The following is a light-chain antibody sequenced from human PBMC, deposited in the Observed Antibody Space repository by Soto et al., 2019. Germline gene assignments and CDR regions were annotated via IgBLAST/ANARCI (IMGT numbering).Light chain of an antibody. V-gene: IGLV3-27*01. J-gene: IGLJ3*02. CDR3: YSAADNLGV. CDR2: KDS. CDR1: VLANKY. Sequence: SYELTQPSSVSVSPGQTARLTCSGDVLANKYARWFQQKPGQAPVLVIYKDSERPSGIPERFSGYSSGTTVTLTISGAQVEEEADYYCYSAADNLGVFGGGTQLTVL.